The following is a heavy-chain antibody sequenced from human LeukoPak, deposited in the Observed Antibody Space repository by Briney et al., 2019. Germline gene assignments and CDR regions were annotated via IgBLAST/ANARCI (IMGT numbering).Heavy chain of an antibody. D-gene: IGHD3-10*01. J-gene: IGHJ5*02. CDR2: INHSGST. V-gene: IGHV4-34*01. CDR1: GGSFSGYY. Sequence: PSETLSLTCAAYGGSFSGYYWSWIRQPPGKGLEWIGEINHSGSTNYNPSLKSRVTISVDTSKNQFSLKLSSVTAADTAVYYCARSRRGWFDPWGQGTLVTVPS. CDR3: ARSRRGWFDP.